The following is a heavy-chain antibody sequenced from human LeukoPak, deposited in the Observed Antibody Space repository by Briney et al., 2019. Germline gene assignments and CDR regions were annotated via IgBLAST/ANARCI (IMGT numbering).Heavy chain of an antibody. D-gene: IGHD3-10*01. CDR2: INTNTGNP. J-gene: IGHJ4*02. CDR1: GYTFTSYA. CDR3: ARDWGGHRYYFGSGSYYEYFDY. V-gene: IGHV7-4-1*02. Sequence: ASVKVSCKASGYTFTSYAMNWVRQAPGQGLEWMGWINTNTGNPTYAQGFTGRFVFSLDTSVSTAYLQISSLKAEDTAVYYCARDWGGHRYYFGSGSYYEYFDYWGQGTLVTVSS.